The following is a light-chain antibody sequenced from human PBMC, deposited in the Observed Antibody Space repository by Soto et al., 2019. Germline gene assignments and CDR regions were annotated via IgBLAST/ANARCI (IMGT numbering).Light chain of an antibody. J-gene: IGLJ2*01. CDR1: SGHSSYA. Sequence: QLVLTQSPSASASLGASVKLTCTLSSGHSSYAIAWHQQQPEKGPRYLMKLNSDGSHSKGDGIPDRFSGSSSGAERYLTIPSLQSQDEADYYCQTWCSGIHVVFGGGTKLTVL. CDR2: LNSDGSH. CDR3: QTWCSGIHVV. V-gene: IGLV4-69*01.